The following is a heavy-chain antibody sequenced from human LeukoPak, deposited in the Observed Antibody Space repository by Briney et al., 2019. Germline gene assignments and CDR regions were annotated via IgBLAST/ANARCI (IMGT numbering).Heavy chain of an antibody. J-gene: IGHJ6*04. V-gene: IGHV3-30*18. Sequence: GGSLRLSCAASGFTFSTYGMHWVRQAPGKGLEWVAVISNDGSNKYYADSVKGRFTISRDKSKNTLYLQMNSLRAEDTAVYYCAKERRGYSGYERSYYYYYGMDVWGKGSTVTVFS. CDR3: AKERRGYSGYERSYYYYYGMDV. D-gene: IGHD5-12*01. CDR2: ISNDGSNK. CDR1: GFTFSTYG.